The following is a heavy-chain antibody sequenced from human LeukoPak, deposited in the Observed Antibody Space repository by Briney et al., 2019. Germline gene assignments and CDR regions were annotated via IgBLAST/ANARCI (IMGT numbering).Heavy chain of an antibody. CDR3: ARLPTH. CDR1: GGSFSSFY. D-gene: IGHD4-17*01. CDR2: IDYSGST. Sequence: PSETLSLTCAVYGGSFSSFYWSWIRQPPGKGLQRIGYIDYSGSTDYNPSLKSRVSISVDTSKNQFSLKLNSVTAADTAVYYCARLPTHWGQGTLVTVSS. J-gene: IGHJ4*02. V-gene: IGHV4-59*08.